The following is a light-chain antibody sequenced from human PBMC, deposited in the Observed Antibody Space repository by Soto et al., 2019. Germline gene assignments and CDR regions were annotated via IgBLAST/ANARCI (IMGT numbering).Light chain of an antibody. CDR2: GAS. J-gene: IGKJ4*01. CDR1: QSFISSY. CDR3: QQYGSSLT. V-gene: IGKV3-20*01. Sequence: EIVLTQSPGTLSFSPGERTTLSCSSSQSFISSYLAWYQQKPVQSPSLLNYGASSSATRLPDMFIGSGSGTDFTLTISRLEPEDVAVDYCQQYGSSLTCGGGTKVEIK.